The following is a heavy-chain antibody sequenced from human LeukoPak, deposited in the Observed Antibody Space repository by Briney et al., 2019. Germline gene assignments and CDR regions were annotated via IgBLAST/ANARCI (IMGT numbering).Heavy chain of an antibody. CDR3: ARSPRGGLGELSTGYFDY. V-gene: IGHV4-34*01. D-gene: IGHD3-16*02. CDR1: GGSFSGYY. CDR2: INHSGST. J-gene: IGHJ4*02. Sequence: SETLSLTCAVYGGSFSGYYWSWIRQPPGKGLEWIGEINHSGSTNYNPSLKSRVTISVDTSKNQFSLKLSSVTAADTAVYYCARSPRGGLGELSTGYFDYWGQGTLVTVSP.